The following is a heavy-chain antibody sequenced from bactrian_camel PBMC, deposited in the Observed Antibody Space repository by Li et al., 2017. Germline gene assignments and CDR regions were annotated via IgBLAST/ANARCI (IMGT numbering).Heavy chain of an antibody. CDR1: GYAFSRGC. CDR2: IYTGGSST. CDR3: AADPDLSYTGPVWLLLAKIRYNY. D-gene: IGHD2*01. V-gene: IGHV3S40*01. Sequence: DVQLVESGGGSVQAGGSLRLSCAAYGSSGYAFSRGCMGWFRLAPGKQREGVATIYTGGSSTWYASSVQGRFTISLDNAKNTVYLQMNSLKPEDTAMYYCAADPDLSYTGPVWLLLAKIRYNYWGRGTQVTVS. J-gene: IGHJ4*01.